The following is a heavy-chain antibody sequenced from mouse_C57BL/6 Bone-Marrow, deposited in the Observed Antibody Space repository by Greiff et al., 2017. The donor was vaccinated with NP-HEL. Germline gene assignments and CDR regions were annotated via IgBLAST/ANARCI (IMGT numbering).Heavy chain of an antibody. Sequence: VQLQQSGPELVKPGASVKISCKASGYTFTDYYMNWVKQSHGKSLEWIGDINPNNGGTSYNQKFKGKATLTVDKSSSTAYMERRSLTSEDSAVYYCARWYSNFDYWGQGTTLTVSS. CDR1: GYTFTDYY. CDR3: ARWYSNFDY. V-gene: IGHV1-26*01. CDR2: INPNNGGT. D-gene: IGHD2-5*01. J-gene: IGHJ2*01.